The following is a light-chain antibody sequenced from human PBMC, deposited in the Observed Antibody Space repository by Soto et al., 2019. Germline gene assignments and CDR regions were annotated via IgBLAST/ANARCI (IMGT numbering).Light chain of an antibody. CDR1: QSVYNN. V-gene: IGKV3-15*01. J-gene: IGKJ2*01. CDR2: GAS. Sequence: EIVMTQSPATLSVSPGERVALSCRASQSVYNNLAWYQQRPGQAPRLLIFGASVRATGIPGGFSGSGSGTDFTLIISSLQSEDFGLYFCQQYNNWPPHFGQGTRLEIK. CDR3: QQYNNWPPH.